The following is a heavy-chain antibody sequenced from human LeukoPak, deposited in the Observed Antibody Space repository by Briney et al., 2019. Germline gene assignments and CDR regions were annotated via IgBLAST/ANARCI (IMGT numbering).Heavy chain of an antibody. J-gene: IGHJ5*02. CDR1: GFTFSTYS. CDR3: ARGGATGGWFNP. Sequence: GGSLTLSCAASGFTFSTYSMSWVRQAPGKGREWVAKMKEDGSDKFYVDSVKGRFTISRDNAKNSLYLQMNSLRGEDTAVYYCARGGATGGWFNPWGQGTLVTVSS. CDR2: MKEDGSDK. V-gene: IGHV3-7*01. D-gene: IGHD7-27*01.